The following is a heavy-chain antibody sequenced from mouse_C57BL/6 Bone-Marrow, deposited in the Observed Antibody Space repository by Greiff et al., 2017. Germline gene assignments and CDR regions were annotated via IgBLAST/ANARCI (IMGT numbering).Heavy chain of an antibody. Sequence: EVQLQESGGDLVKPGGSLKLSCAASGFTFSSYGMSWVRQTPDKRLEWVATISSGGSYTYYPDSVKGRVTISRDNAKNTLYLQMSSLKSEDTAMYYCARHQTAQASFAYWGQGTLVTVSA. J-gene: IGHJ3*01. CDR2: ISSGGSYT. CDR1: GFTFSSYG. D-gene: IGHD3-2*02. V-gene: IGHV5-6*01. CDR3: ARHQTAQASFAY.